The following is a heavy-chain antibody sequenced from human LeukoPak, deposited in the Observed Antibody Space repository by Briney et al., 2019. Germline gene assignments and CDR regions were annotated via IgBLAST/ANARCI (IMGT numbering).Heavy chain of an antibody. CDR1: GFIFTNYF. CDR3: ARVRAGYCTSTSCYTGMDV. Sequence: PGGSLRLSCAASGFIFTNYFMSWVRQAPGKGLEWVALISYDGSNEYYADSVRGRFTISRDNSKFTLYMQMNSLRAEDTAVYYCARVRAGYCTSTSCYTGMDVWGQGTTVTVSS. D-gene: IGHD2-2*01. V-gene: IGHV3-30*03. J-gene: IGHJ6*02. CDR2: ISYDGSNE.